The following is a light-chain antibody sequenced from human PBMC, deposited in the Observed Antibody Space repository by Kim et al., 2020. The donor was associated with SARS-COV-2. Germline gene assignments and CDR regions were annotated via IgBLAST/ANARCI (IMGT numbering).Light chain of an antibody. CDR2: SND. J-gene: IGLJ3*02. CDR3: VAWDDSLNGSV. V-gene: IGLV1-44*01. Sequence: SELTQPPSASGTPGQRVTISCSGSRSNIGSNVVNWYQQLPGTAPKLLIYSNDYRPSGVPARFSGSKSGTSASLAISGLQSEDEADYYCVAWDDSLNGSVFGGGTQLTVL. CDR1: RSNIGSNV.